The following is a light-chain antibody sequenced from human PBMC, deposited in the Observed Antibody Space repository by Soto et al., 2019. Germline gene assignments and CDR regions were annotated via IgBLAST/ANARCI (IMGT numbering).Light chain of an antibody. Sequence: QSALTQPASVSGSPGQSITISCTGTSSDVGGYNYVSWYQQHPGKAPKLMIYEVSNRPSGVSNRFSGSKSGNTASLTISGLQAEDEADYYCSSYTSSSNLLFGGGPKVTVL. CDR2: EVS. J-gene: IGLJ2*01. V-gene: IGLV2-14*01. CDR3: SSYTSSSNLL. CDR1: SSDVGGYNY.